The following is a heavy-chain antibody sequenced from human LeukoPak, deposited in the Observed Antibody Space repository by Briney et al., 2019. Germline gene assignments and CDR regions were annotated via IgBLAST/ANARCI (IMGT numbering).Heavy chain of an antibody. CDR2: IYYSGST. V-gene: IGHV4-31*03. D-gene: IGHD3-3*01. CDR1: GVSISSGGYY. CDR3: ARVKIGDDFWSGSYYFDY. Sequence: SETLSLTCTVSGVSISSGGYYWRWIRQHPGKGLEWIGYIYYSGSTYYNPSLKSRVTISVDTSKNQFSLKLSSVTAADTAVYYCARVKIGDDFWSGSYYFDYWGQGTLVTVSS. J-gene: IGHJ4*02.